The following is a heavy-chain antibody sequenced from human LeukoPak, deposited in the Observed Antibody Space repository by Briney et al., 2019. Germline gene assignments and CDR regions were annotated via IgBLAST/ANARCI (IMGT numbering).Heavy chain of an antibody. D-gene: IGHD6-19*01. CDR2: IRYDGSGK. CDR3: AKWGAVAGFDY. J-gene: IGHJ4*02. Sequence: GGSLRLSCAASGFTFSNYDMHWVRQAPGKGLEWVTFIRYDGSGKYYADSVKGRFTISRDNSKNTLYLQMNSLRAEDTAVYYCAKWGAVAGFDYWGQGTLVTVSS. CDR1: GFTFSNYD. V-gene: IGHV3-30*02.